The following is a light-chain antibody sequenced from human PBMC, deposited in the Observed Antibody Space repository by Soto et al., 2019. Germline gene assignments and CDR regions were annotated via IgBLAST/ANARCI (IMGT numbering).Light chain of an antibody. J-gene: IGKJ5*01. Sequence: DIVLTQSPGTLSLSPGERATLSCRASQTLSPNYLAWCQQKPGHPPRLLIYGSSSRATGIPDRFSGSGSGTDFTLTISRLEPEDFAVYYCQQYGSSPITFGQGTRLEIK. CDR1: QTLSPNY. V-gene: IGKV3-20*01. CDR3: QQYGSSPIT. CDR2: GSS.